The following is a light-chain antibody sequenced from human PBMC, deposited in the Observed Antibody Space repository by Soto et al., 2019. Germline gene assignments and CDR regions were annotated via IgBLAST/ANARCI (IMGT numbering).Light chain of an antibody. CDR3: QQRYNWLT. J-gene: IGKJ4*01. CDR2: AAS. CDR1: QSVNSN. Sequence: EVVMTQSPATLSVSPGERATLSCRASQSVNSNLAWYQHKPGQAPRLLIYAASTRATGIPARFSGSGSGTEFTLTISSLQSEDFALYYCQQRYNWLTFGGGTTVEI. V-gene: IGKV3-15*01.